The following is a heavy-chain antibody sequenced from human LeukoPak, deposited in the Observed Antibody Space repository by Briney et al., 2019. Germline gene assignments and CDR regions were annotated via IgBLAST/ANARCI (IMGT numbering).Heavy chain of an antibody. V-gene: IGHV3-23*01. CDR1: GFTFSNYG. D-gene: IGHD2-2*01. CDR3: AKDIVVVPAATFDY. Sequence: PGGSLRLSCAASGFTFSNYGMHWVRQAPGKRLEWVSAISGSGGSTYCADSVKGRFTISRDNSKNTLYLQMNSLRAEDTAVYYCAKDIVVVPAATFDYWGQGTLVNVSS. CDR2: ISGSGGST. J-gene: IGHJ4*02.